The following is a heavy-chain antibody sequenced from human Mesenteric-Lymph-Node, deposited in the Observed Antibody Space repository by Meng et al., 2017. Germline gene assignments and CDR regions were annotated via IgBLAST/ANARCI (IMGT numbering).Heavy chain of an antibody. CDR3: ARLWFGELLSYCYGMDV. J-gene: IGHJ6*02. Sequence: ASVKVSCKASGYTFTGYYMHWVRQAPGQGLEWMGWINPNSGGTNYAQKFQGRVTMTRDTSISTAYMELSRLRSDDTAVYYCARLWFGELLSYCYGMDVWGQGTTVTVSS. D-gene: IGHD3-10*01. V-gene: IGHV1-2*02. CDR2: INPNSGGT. CDR1: GYTFTGYY.